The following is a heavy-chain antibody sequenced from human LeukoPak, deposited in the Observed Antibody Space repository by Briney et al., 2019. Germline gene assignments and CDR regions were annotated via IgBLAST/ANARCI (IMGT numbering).Heavy chain of an antibody. Sequence: SETLSLTCTVSGGSISSGSYYWSWIRQPAGKGLEWIGRIYTSGSTNYNPSLKSRVTISVDTSKNQFSLKLSSVTAADTAVYNCARRVGLEYYMDVWGKGTTVTVSS. J-gene: IGHJ6*03. CDR2: IYTSGST. V-gene: IGHV4-61*02. CDR3: ARRVGLEYYMDV. CDR1: GGSISSGSYY. D-gene: IGHD3/OR15-3a*01.